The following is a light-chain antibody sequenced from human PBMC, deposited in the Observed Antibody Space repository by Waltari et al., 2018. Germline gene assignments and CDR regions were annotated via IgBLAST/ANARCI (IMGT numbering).Light chain of an antibody. CDR3: QHYVRLPAT. CDR2: DAS. J-gene: IGKJ1*01. Sequence: DIVLTQSPRTLSLSPGERATLSCRASQSLSRSLAWYQQKPGQAPRLLIYDASRRATGIPDRFSGSGSGTDFSLTITRLEPEDFAVYYCQHYVRLPATFGQGTKVEIK. V-gene: IGKV3-20*01. CDR1: QSLSRS.